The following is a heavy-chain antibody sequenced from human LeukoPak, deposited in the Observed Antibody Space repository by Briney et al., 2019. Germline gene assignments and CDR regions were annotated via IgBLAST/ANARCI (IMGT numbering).Heavy chain of an antibody. J-gene: IGHJ4*02. Sequence: GASVKVSCKAPGGTFANYAISGVRRAPGQGLEWMGGIIPIFGTGHSAQKFQGRLTITADESTRTTYMELSSLRSDDTAVYYGAKGHDDSLQLAFWGQGTLVIVSS. V-gene: IGHV1-69*13. CDR3: AKGHDDSLQLAF. CDR2: IIPIFGTG. D-gene: IGHD3-3*01. CDR1: GGTFANYA.